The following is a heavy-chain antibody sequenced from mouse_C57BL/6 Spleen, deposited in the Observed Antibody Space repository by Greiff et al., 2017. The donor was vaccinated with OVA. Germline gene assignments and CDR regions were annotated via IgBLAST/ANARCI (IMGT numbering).Heavy chain of an antibody. V-gene: IGHV2-5*01. CDR1: GFSLTSYG. Sequence: VMLVESGPGLVQPSQSLSITCTVSGFSLTSYGVHWVRQSPGKGLEWLGVIWRGGSTDYNAAFMSRLSITKDNSKSQVFFKMNSLQADDTAIYYCAKEDDYRYYAMDYWGQGTSVTVSS. CDR2: IWRGGST. CDR3: AKEDDYRYYAMDY. J-gene: IGHJ4*01. D-gene: IGHD2-4*01.